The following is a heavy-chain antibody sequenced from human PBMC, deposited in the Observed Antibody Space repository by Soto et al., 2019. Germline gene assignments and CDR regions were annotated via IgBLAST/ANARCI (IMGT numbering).Heavy chain of an antibody. Sequence: GGSLRLSCAASGFTFSSYGMHWVRQAPGKGLEWVAVISYDGSNKYYADSVKGRFTISRDNSKNTLYLQMNSLRAEDTAVYYCAKSPGVKYSYGQYYFDYWGQGTLVTVSS. V-gene: IGHV3-30*18. D-gene: IGHD5-18*01. CDR3: AKSPGVKYSYGQYYFDY. CDR1: GFTFSSYG. CDR2: ISYDGSNK. J-gene: IGHJ4*02.